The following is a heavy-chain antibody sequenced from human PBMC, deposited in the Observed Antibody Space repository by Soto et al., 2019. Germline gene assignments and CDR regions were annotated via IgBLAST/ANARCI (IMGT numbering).Heavy chain of an antibody. D-gene: IGHD3-3*01. CDR1: GFTFSSYA. J-gene: IGHJ4*02. V-gene: IGHV3-30-3*01. CDR3: ARDKRDLRFLEWSYYFDY. CDR2: ISYDGSNK. Sequence: QVQLVESGGGVAQPGRSLRLSCAASGFTFSSYAMHWVRQAPGKGLEWVAVISYDGSNKYYADSVKGRFTISRDNSKNTXXLQLNSLRAEDTAVYYCARDKRDLRFLEWSYYFDYWGQGTLVTVSS.